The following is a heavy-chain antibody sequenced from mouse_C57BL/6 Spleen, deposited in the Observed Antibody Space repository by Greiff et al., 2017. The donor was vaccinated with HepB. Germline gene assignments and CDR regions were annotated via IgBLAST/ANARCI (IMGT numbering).Heavy chain of an antibody. D-gene: IGHD1-1*01. CDR1: GYAFSSYW. V-gene: IGHV1-80*01. Sequence: QVQLQQSGAELVKPGASVKISCKASGYAFSSYWMNWVKQRPGKGLEWIGQIYPGDGDTNYNGKFKGKATLTADKSSSTAYMQLSSLTSEDSAVYFCARGGVVANWYFDVWGTGTTVTVSS. CDR3: ARGGVVANWYFDV. CDR2: IYPGDGDT. J-gene: IGHJ1*03.